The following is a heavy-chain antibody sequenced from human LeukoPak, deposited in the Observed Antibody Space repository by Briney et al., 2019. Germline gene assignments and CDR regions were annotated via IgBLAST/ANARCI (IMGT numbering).Heavy chain of an antibody. CDR3: ARDLYYDILTGYFGVDAFDS. J-gene: IGHJ3*02. Sequence: SETLSLTCTVSGYSISSGYYWGWIRQPPGKGLEWIGSINHSGSTYHNPSLKSRVTISVDTSKNQFSLKLSSVTAADTAVYYCARDLYYDILTGYFGVDAFDSWGQGTMVTVSS. V-gene: IGHV4-38-2*02. D-gene: IGHD3-9*01. CDR1: GYSISSGYY. CDR2: INHSGST.